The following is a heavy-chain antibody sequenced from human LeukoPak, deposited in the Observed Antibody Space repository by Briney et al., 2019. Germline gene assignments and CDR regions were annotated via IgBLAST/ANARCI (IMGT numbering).Heavy chain of an antibody. Sequence: PSETLSLTCAVSGYSISGGYYWGWIRQPPGKGLEWIGSIHHSGSTYYNPSLKSRITISIDTSKNQFSLKLSSVTAADTAVHFCARRNYGDYDYWGQGTLVTVSS. D-gene: IGHD4-17*01. J-gene: IGHJ4*02. CDR3: ARRNYGDYDY. V-gene: IGHV4-38-2*01. CDR1: GYSISGGYY. CDR2: IHHSGST.